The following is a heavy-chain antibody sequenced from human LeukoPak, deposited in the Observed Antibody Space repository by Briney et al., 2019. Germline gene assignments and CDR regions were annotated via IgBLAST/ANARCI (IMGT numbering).Heavy chain of an antibody. CDR3: AREDVDTVNRGWYLDL. V-gene: IGHV3-13*01. CDR2: MGNADDT. Sequence: GGSLRLSCAASGFTLRGYDLHWVRQAPGKGLEWVAAMGNADDTYYPDSVKGRFIISREDAKNSWYLQMNSLTAGDTAVYYCAREDVDTVNRGWYLDLWGRGTLVTVSS. J-gene: IGHJ2*01. CDR1: GFTLRGYD. D-gene: IGHD5-18*01.